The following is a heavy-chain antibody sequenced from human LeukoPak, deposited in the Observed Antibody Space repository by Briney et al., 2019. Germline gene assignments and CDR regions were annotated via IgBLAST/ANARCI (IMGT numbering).Heavy chain of an antibody. D-gene: IGHD5-12*01. V-gene: IGHV6-1*01. Sequence: PSQTLSLTCAISGDSVSSNKAGWNWIRQSPSRGLEWLGRTYYRSTWSNDYAVSVKSRITINPDTSKNQFSLQLNSVTPDDTAVYYCARSSYSGYDHFDSWGQGTLVTVSS. CDR1: GDSVSSNKAG. J-gene: IGHJ4*02. CDR3: ARSSYSGYDHFDS. CDR2: TYYRSTWSN.